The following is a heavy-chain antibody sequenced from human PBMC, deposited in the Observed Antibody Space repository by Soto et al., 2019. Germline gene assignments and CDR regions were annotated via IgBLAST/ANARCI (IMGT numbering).Heavy chain of an antibody. CDR2: IYHSART. CDR3: ARTPDI. V-gene: IGHV4-30-2*01. Sequence: QLQLQESGSGLVKPSQTLSLTCAVSGGSISSGGYSWSWIRQPPGKGLEWIGYIYHSARTYYYPSLKSRGTISVDRSKNQFSLKLSSGTAAGTAVYYCARTPDIGGQGTMVTVSS. J-gene: IGHJ3*02. CDR1: GGSISSGGYS.